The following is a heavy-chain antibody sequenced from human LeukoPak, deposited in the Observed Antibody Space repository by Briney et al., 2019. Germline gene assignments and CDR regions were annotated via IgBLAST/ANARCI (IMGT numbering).Heavy chain of an antibody. D-gene: IGHD4-23*01. CDR2: IIPILGIA. V-gene: IGHV1-69*04. CDR1: GGTFGSYA. Sequence: GSSVKVSCKASGGTFGSYAISWVRQAPGQGLEWMGRIIPILGIANYAQKFQGRVTITADKSTSTAYMELSSLRSEDTAVYYCARDHMASVASYYYYGMDVWGQGTTVTVSS. J-gene: IGHJ6*02. CDR3: ARDHMASVASYYYYGMDV.